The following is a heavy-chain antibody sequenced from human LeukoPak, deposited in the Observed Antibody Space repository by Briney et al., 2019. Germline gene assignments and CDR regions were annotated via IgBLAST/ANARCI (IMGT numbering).Heavy chain of an antibody. D-gene: IGHD3-22*01. Sequence: ASVKVSCKASGYTFTGYYMHWVRQAPGQGLEWMGRINPNSGGTNYAQKFQGRVTMTRDTSISPAYMELSRLRSDDTAVYYCARAYDSSGWGFDYWGQGTLVTVSS. J-gene: IGHJ4*02. CDR1: GYTFTGYY. CDR3: ARAYDSSGWGFDY. V-gene: IGHV1-2*06. CDR2: INPNSGGT.